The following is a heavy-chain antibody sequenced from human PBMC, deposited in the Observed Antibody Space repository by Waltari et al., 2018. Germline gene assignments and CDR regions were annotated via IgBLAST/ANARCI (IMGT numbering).Heavy chain of an antibody. CDR2: IYYSGST. CDR3: ARSRYSRRDYYYGMDV. D-gene: IGHD2-21*01. V-gene: IGHV4-59*08. CDR1: GGSISSYY. Sequence: QVQLQESGPGLVKPSETLSLTCTVSGGSISSYYWRWIRQPPGKGLEWIGYIYYSGSTNYNPSLKSRVTISVDTSKNQFSLKLSSVTAADTAVYYCARSRYSRRDYYYGMDVWGQGTTVTVSS. J-gene: IGHJ6*02.